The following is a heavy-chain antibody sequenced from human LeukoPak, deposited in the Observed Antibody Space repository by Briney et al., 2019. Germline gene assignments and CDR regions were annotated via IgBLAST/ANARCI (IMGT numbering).Heavy chain of an antibody. CDR2: ISGGGATT. J-gene: IGHJ4*02. CDR3: AKSTGYSTTGRDFDS. D-gene: IGHD6-13*01. CDR1: GFTFSGYA. V-gene: IGHV3-23*01. Sequence: GGSLRLSCAASGFTFSGYAMSWVRQAPGKGLEWVSDISGGGATTFYADSVKGRFTISRDNSKNTLYLQLSSLRAEDTAVYYCAKSTGYSTTGRDFDSWGRGTLVPVSS.